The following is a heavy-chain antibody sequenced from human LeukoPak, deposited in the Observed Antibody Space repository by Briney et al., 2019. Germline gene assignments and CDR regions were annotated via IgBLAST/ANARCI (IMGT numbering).Heavy chain of an antibody. CDR3: ANIAVAGQDYYGMDV. CDR2: ISYDGSNK. V-gene: IGHV3-30*18. D-gene: IGHD6-19*01. CDR1: GXTFSTYG. J-gene: IGHJ6*02. Sequence: GGSLRLSCAASGXTFSTYGAHWVRQAPGKGLEWVEVISYDGSNKYYADSVKGRFTISRDNSKNTLYLQMNSLRAEDTAVYYCANIAVAGQDYYGMDVWGQGTTVTVSS.